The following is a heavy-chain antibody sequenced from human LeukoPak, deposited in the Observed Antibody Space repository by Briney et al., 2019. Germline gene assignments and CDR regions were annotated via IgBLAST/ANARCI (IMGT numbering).Heavy chain of an antibody. V-gene: IGHV3-7*01. D-gene: IGHD6-6*01. J-gene: IGHJ4*02. Sequence: GGSLRLSCAASGFTFDRSWMSWVRQAPGKGPEWVANIKQDGSEVYYVDSVEGRFTVSRDNAKNSLSLQMNSLRGEDTAVYYCVRALGSSSSDFWGQGTLVTVSS. CDR2: IKQDGSEV. CDR1: GFTFDRSW. CDR3: VRALGSSSSDF.